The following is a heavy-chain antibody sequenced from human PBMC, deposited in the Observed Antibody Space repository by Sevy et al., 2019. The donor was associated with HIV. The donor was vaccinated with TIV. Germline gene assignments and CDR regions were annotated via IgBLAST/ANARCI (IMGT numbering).Heavy chain of an antibody. V-gene: IGHV3-30-3*01. J-gene: IGHJ4*01. CDR3: ARDGGYSIKWYPLY. CDR2: ISYEGTET. CDR1: GFAFSTHA. D-gene: IGHD1-26*01. Sequence: GGSLRLSCAASGFAFSTHAMHWVRQAPGMGLEWVAVISYEGTETFYAASVEGRFTISRDNSKNMLSLQINSLRPEDTAVYYCARDGGYSIKWYPLYWGHGTLVTVSS.